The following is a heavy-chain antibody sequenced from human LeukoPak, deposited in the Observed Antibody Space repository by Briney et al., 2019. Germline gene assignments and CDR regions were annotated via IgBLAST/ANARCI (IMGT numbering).Heavy chain of an antibody. CDR1: GFTFSDHY. Sequence: GGSPRLSCAASGFTFSDHYMDWVRQAPGKGLEWVGRSKNKANGYITQYAAFVQGRFTISRDDSKNSLYLQINSLKTEDTAVYYCARDDGGQGDYWGQGTLVTVSS. J-gene: IGHJ4*02. CDR2: SKNKANGYIT. V-gene: IGHV3-72*01. D-gene: IGHD2-15*01. CDR3: ARDDGGQGDY.